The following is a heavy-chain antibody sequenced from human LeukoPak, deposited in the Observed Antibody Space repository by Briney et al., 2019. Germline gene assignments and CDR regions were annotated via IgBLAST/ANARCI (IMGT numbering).Heavy chain of an antibody. CDR3: AKDKVPRDNWADGFDI. V-gene: IGHV3-43*02. CDR1: GFAFDDYA. CDR2: ITGDGGST. J-gene: IGHJ3*02. D-gene: IGHD1-20*01. Sequence: PGGSLRLSCAASGFAFDDYAMHWVRQAPGKGLEWVSLITGDGGSTYYADSVKGRFTISRDNSKNSLYLQMNSLRTEDTALYYCAKDKVPRDNWADGFDIWGQGTMVTVSS.